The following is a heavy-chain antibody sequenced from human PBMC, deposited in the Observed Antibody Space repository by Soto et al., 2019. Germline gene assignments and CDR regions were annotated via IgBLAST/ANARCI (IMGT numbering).Heavy chain of an antibody. CDR2: IDPTDSYK. Sequence: HGESLKISCKGSGYIFSDYWISWVRQEPGKGLEWLGRIDPTDSYKDYSPSFPGHVTMSVDKSIRTAYLEWSSLKASDSAMYYCARQKWAEALDIWGQGTMVTVSS. CDR1: GYIFSDYW. D-gene: IGHD1-26*01. CDR3: ARQKWAEALDI. J-gene: IGHJ3*02. V-gene: IGHV5-10-1*01.